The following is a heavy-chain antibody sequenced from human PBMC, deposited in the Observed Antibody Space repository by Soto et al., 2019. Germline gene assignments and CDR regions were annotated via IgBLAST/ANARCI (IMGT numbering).Heavy chain of an antibody. CDR1: GFTFTDYY. CDR3: AVEGSGSRAYFQH. V-gene: IGHV3-11*05. CDR2: ISSTGSYT. D-gene: IGHD3-3*01. J-gene: IGHJ1*01. Sequence: QVQLVESGGGLVKPGGSLRLSCAASGFTFTDYYMSWIRQAPGKGLEWVSYISSTGSYTNYADSVKGRFTISRDNANNSLYLQMNSLRAEDSAVYYCAVEGSGSRAYFQHWGQGTLFTVSS.